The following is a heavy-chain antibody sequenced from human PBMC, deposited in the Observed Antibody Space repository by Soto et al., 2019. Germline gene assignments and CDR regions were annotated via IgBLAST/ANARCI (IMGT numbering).Heavy chain of an antibody. V-gene: IGHV1-3*01. D-gene: IGHD6-19*01. CDR1: GETFTSYA. J-gene: IGHJ6*02. Sequence: GASVELSCKASGETFTSYAMHWVRQAPGQRLEWMGWINAGNGNTKYSQKFQGRVTITRDTSASTAYMELSSLRSEDTAVYYCASTGYSSGWYGGYYYYYGMDVWGQGTTVTVSS. CDR3: ASTGYSSGWYGGYYYYYGMDV. CDR2: INAGNGNT.